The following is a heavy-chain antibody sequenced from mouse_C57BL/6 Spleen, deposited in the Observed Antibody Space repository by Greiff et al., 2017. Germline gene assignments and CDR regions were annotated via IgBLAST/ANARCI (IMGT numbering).Heavy chain of an antibody. Sequence: EVQLQQSGPELVKPGASVKMSCKASGYTFTDYNMHWVKQSHGKSLEWIGYINPNNGGTSYNQKFKGKATLTVNKSSSTAYMELRSLTSEDSAVYYCAREVNYGNYVNYWGQGATLTVSS. J-gene: IGHJ2*01. V-gene: IGHV1-22*01. D-gene: IGHD2-1*01. CDR2: INPNNGGT. CDR1: GYTFTDYN. CDR3: AREVNYGNYVNY.